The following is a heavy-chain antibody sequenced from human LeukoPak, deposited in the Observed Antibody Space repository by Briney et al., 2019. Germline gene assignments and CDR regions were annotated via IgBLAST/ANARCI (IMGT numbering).Heavy chain of an antibody. CDR2: ISTNGDSA. Sequence: GGSLRLSCTASGFTFSDYAMSWVRQAPGKGLEWVSTISTNGDSAYYADSVKGRFTISGDNSRNTLSLQMNSLRVEDTAVYYCAVAGSGTFDIWGQGTVVIVSS. V-gene: IGHV3-23*01. CDR1: GFTFSDYA. D-gene: IGHD3-10*01. CDR3: AVAGSGTFDI. J-gene: IGHJ3*02.